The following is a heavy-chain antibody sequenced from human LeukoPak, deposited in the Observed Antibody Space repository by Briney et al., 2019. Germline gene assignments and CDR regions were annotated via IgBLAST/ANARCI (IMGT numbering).Heavy chain of an antibody. CDR2: IGTAGDT. V-gene: IGHV3-13*01. Sequence: GGSLGLSCAASGFTFSSYDMHWVRQATGKGLEWVSAIGTAGDTYYPGSVKGRFTISRENAKNSLYLQMNSLRAGDTAVYYCARDGLGYCSGGSSYPFDYWGQGTLVTVSS. J-gene: IGHJ4*02. CDR1: GFTFSSYD. D-gene: IGHD2-15*01. CDR3: ARDGLGYCSGGSSYPFDY.